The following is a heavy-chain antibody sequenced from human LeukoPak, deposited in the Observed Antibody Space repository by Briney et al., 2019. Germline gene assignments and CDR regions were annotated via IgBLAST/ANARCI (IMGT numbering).Heavy chain of an antibody. J-gene: IGHJ6*02. Sequence: SETLSLTCTVSGGSISSSTYYWGWIRQPPGKGLEWIGNIFYSGSTFYNPSLKSRVTISVDRSKNQFSLNLNSVTAADTAVYFCARGPMVTLGYPNRGMDVWGQGTTVTVSS. CDR2: IFYSGST. D-gene: IGHD5-18*01. CDR3: ARGPMVTLGYPNRGMDV. CDR1: GGSISSSTYY. V-gene: IGHV4-39*01.